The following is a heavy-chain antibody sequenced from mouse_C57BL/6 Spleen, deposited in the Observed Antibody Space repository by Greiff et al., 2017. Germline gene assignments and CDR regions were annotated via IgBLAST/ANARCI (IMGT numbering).Heavy chain of an antibody. J-gene: IGHJ4*01. D-gene: IGHD1-1*01. CDR1: GYTFTSYW. CDR2: IYPSDSET. V-gene: IGHV1-61*01. CDR3: ARQVYYGSSLAYARDY. Sequence: VQLQQPGAELVRPGSSVKLSCKASGYTFTSYWMDWVQQRPGQGLEWIGNIYPSDSETHYNQKFKDKATLTVDKSSSTAYMQLSSLTSEDSAVYYCARQVYYGSSLAYARDYWGQGTSVTVSS.